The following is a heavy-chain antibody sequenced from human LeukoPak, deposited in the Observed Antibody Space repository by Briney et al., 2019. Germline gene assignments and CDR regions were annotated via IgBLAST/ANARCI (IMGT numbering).Heavy chain of an antibody. V-gene: IGHV1-18*01. Sequence: GASVNVSCKASGYTFISYGISWVRQAPGQGLEWMGWISAYNGNTNYAQKLQGRVTMTTDTSTSTAYMELRSLRSDDTAVYYCARGEGYYDFWSGYYGGPQVDYWGQGTLVTVSS. CDR2: ISAYNGNT. J-gene: IGHJ4*02. CDR3: ARGEGYYDFWSGYYGGPQVDY. D-gene: IGHD3-3*01. CDR1: GYTFISYG.